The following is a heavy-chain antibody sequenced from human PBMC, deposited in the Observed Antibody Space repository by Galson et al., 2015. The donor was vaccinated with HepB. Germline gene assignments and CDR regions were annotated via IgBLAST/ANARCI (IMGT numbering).Heavy chain of an antibody. D-gene: IGHD3-10*01. J-gene: IGHJ3*02. CDR1: GFTFNSYS. CDR3: ARDYYGSGSFGSDAFDI. V-gene: IGHV3-48*04. CDR2: ISSSSSTI. Sequence: SLRLSCAASGFTFNSYSMNWVRQAPGKGLEWVSYISSSSSTIFYANSVKGRFTISRDNAKNSLYLQMNSLRAEDTAVYYCARDYYGSGSFGSDAFDIWGQGTMVTVSS.